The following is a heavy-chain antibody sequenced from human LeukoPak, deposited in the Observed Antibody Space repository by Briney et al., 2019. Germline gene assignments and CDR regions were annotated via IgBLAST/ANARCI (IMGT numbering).Heavy chain of an antibody. V-gene: IGHV3-9*01. CDR2: ISWNSGSI. Sequence: GGSLRLSCAASGFTFDDYAMHWVRQAPGKGLEWVSGISWNSGSIGYADSVKGRFTISRDNAKNSLYLQMNSLRAEDTVLYYSAKQAAAQAAFDIWGQGTMVTVSS. J-gene: IGHJ3*02. D-gene: IGHD6-13*01. CDR3: AKQAAAQAAFDI. CDR1: GFTFDDYA.